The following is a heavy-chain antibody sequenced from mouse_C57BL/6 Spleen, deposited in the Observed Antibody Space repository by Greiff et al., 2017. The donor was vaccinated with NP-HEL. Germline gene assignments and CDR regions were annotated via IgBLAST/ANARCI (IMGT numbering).Heavy chain of an antibody. J-gene: IGHJ2*01. CDR1: GFNIKDDY. V-gene: IGHV14-4*01. Sequence: VQLQQSGAELVRPGASVKLSCTASGFNIKDDYMHWVKQRPEQGLEWIGWIDPENGDTEYASKFQGKATITADTSSNTAYLQLSSLTSEDTAVYYCTALTTVVATGYFDYWGQGTTLTVSS. CDR2: IDPENGDT. CDR3: TALTTVVATGYFDY. D-gene: IGHD1-1*01.